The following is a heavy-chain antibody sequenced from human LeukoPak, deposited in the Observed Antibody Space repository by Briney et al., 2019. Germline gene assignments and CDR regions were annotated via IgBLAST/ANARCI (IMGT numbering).Heavy chain of an antibody. V-gene: IGHV1-18*01. Sequence: GASVKVSCKASGYTFTSYGISWVRQAPGQGLEWMGWISAYNGNTNYAQKLQGRVTMTTDTSTSTAYMELWSLRSDDTAVYYCARDSRVVRGVISSSLIWYFDLWGRGTLVTVSS. CDR3: ARDSRVVRGVISSSLIWYFDL. J-gene: IGHJ2*01. CDR1: GYTFTSYG. CDR2: ISAYNGNT. D-gene: IGHD3-10*01.